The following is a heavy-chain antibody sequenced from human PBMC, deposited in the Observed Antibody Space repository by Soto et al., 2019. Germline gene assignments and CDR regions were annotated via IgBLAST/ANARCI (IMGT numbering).Heavy chain of an antibody. D-gene: IGHD6-25*01. CDR3: ARITRSVSTNYGMDV. Sequence: SGPTLVNATQTLTLTCTFSGFSLSTSGMCVSWIRQPPGKSLEWLALIDWDDDKYYSTSLKTRITISKDTSKNQVVLTMTNMDRVDTATYYCARITRSVSTNYGMDVWRQGTTVTV. CDR2: IDWDDDK. V-gene: IGHV2-70*01. J-gene: IGHJ6*02. CDR1: GFSLSTSGMC.